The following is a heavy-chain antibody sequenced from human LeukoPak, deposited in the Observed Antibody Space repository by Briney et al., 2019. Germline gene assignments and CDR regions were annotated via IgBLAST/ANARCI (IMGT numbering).Heavy chain of an antibody. V-gene: IGHV4-31*03. J-gene: IGHJ3*02. D-gene: IGHD2-2*01. CDR3: AREVNEPASADAFDI. CDR2: IFYSGTT. CDR1: GGSIASDNYF. Sequence: PSETLSLTCTVSGGSIASDNYFWSWIRQHPEKGLEWIGYIFYSGTTYYNPSLKSRVTISVDTSKNQFSLKLNSVIAAHTAVYYCAREVNEPASADAFDIWGQGTMVTVSS.